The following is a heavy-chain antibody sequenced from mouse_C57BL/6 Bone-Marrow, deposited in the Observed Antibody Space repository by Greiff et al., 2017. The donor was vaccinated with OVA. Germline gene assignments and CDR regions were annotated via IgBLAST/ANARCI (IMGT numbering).Heavy chain of an antibody. D-gene: IGHD1-1*01. CDR3: ARPGYYGSSHAWFAY. V-gene: IGHV1-26*01. CDR1: GYTFTDYY. J-gene: IGHJ3*01. Sequence: VQLQQSGPELVKPGASVKISCKASGYTFTDYYMNWVKQSHGKSLEWIGDINPNNGGTSYNQKFKGKATLTVDKSSSTAYMELRSLTSEDSAVYYCARPGYYGSSHAWFAYWGQGTLVTVSA. CDR2: INPNNGGT.